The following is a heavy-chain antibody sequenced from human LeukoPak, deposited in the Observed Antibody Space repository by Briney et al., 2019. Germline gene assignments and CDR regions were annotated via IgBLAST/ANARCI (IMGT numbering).Heavy chain of an antibody. J-gene: IGHJ6*03. Sequence: PGGSLRLSCAASGFTFSSYSMNWVRQAPGKGLEWVSSISSSSSYIYYADSVKGRFTISRDNAKNSLYLQMNSLRAEDTAVYYCARVSVVLAAIAGGYYYYMDVWGKGTTVTVSS. V-gene: IGHV3-21*01. CDR2: ISSSSSYI. D-gene: IGHD2-2*01. CDR1: GFTFSSYS. CDR3: ARVSVVLAAIAGGYYYYMDV.